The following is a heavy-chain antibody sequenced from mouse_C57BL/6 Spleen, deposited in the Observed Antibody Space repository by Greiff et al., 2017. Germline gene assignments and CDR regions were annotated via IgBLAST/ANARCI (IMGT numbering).Heavy chain of an antibody. V-gene: IGHV5-9-1*02. Sequence: EVMLVESGEGLVKPGGSLKLSCAASGFTFSSYAMSWVRQTPEKRLEWVAYISSGGDYSYYADTVKGRFTISRDNARNTLYLQMSSLKSEDTAMYYCTRPLYDSYAMDYWGQGTSVTVSS. CDR1: GFTFSSYA. D-gene: IGHD2-3*01. J-gene: IGHJ4*01. CDR3: TRPLYDSYAMDY. CDR2: ISSGGDYS.